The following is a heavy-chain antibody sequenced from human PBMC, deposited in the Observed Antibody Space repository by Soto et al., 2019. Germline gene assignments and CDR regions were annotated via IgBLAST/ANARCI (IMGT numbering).Heavy chain of an antibody. CDR2: INHSGST. J-gene: IGHJ4*02. D-gene: IGHD6-19*01. CDR1: GGSFSGYY. V-gene: IGHV4-34*01. Sequence: SETLSLTCAVYGGSFSGYYWSWIHQPPVKGLEWIGEINHSGSTNYNPSLKSRVTISVDTSKNQFSLKLSSVTAADTAVYYCAREGYSSGWYRGYFDYWGQGTLVTVSS. CDR3: AREGYSSGWYRGYFDY.